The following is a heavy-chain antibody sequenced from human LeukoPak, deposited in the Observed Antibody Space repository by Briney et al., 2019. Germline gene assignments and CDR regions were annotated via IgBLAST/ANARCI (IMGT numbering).Heavy chain of an antibody. CDR3: AKSRSGSGALDI. V-gene: IGHV3-30*02. CDR1: GFTFNNYG. CDR2: IRYDGSNK. D-gene: IGHD6-19*01. J-gene: IGHJ3*02. Sequence: GGSLRLSCAASGFTFNNYGMHWVRQAPGKGLEWVAFIRYDGSNKNYADSVKGRFTISRDNSKNTLYVQMNSLRAEDTAVYYCAKSRSGSGALDIWGQGTMVTVSS.